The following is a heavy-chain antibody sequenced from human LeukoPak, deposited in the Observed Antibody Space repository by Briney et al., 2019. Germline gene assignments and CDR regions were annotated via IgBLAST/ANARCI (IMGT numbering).Heavy chain of an antibody. CDR2: LSWNGGTI. V-gene: IGHV3-9*03. D-gene: IGHD2-2*01. J-gene: IGHJ5*02. CDR1: GFTFHDHA. Sequence: PGRSLRLSCAASGFTFHDHAMHWVRQAPGKGLEWVSGLSWNGGTIAYADSVKGRFTISRDNAKKSLYLQMNNVRVEDMAMYYCAKDITPGCSSTSCGLVFDPSGQGTLVTVSS. CDR3: AKDITPGCSSTSCGLVFDP.